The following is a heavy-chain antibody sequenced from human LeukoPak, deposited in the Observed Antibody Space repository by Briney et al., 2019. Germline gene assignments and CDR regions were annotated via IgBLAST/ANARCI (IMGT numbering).Heavy chain of an antibody. D-gene: IGHD1-20*01. CDR1: GFTFSSYS. Sequence: GGSLRLSCAASGFTFSSYSINWVRQAPGKGPEWVSSITSRSSYIYYADSVKGRFTISRDNAKNSLYLQMNSLRAEDTAVYYCARELITGTTLGNFDYWGPGTLVTVSS. CDR2: ITSRSSYI. J-gene: IGHJ4*02. V-gene: IGHV3-21*01. CDR3: ARELITGTTLGNFDY.